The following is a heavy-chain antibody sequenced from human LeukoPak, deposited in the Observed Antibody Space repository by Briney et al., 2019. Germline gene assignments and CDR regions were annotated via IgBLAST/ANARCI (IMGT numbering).Heavy chain of an antibody. J-gene: IGHJ4*02. CDR1: GITFSSHA. D-gene: IGHD5-18*01. CDR3: ANSFYSYGDSDYFDY. Sequence: GGSLRLSCAASGITFSSHAMTWVRQSPGKGLEWVAAIRGNGATTDYADSVKGRFTISRDNSKSTLYLQMNSLRAEDTAVYYCANSFYSYGDSDYFDYWGQGTLVTVSS. CDR2: IRGNGATT. V-gene: IGHV3-23*01.